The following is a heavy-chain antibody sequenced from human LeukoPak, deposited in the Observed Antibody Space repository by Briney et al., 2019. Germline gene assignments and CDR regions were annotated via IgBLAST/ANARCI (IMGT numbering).Heavy chain of an antibody. CDR2: IYSGGSI. V-gene: IGHV3-53*01. J-gene: IGHJ4*02. D-gene: IGHD2-15*01. CDR1: GFTVSSNY. Sequence: PGGSLRFSCAASGFTVSSNYMSWVRQAPGKRLEWVSVIYSGGSIYYADSVKGRFTISRDNSKNTLYLQMNSLRAEDTAVYYCARAGLYCSGGSCYHFDYWGQGTLVTVSS. CDR3: ARAGLYCSGGSCYHFDY.